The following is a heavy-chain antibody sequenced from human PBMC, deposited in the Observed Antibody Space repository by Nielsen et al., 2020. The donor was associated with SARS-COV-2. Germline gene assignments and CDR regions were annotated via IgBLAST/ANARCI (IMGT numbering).Heavy chain of an antibody. V-gene: IGHV3-23*01. CDR3: AKAQQLATYYYYGMDV. D-gene: IGHD6-13*01. Sequence: GESLKISCAASGFTFSSYAMSWVRQAPGKGLEWVSAISGSGGSTYYADSVKGRFTISRDNSKNTLYLQMNSLRAEDTAVYYCAKAQQLATYYYYGMDVWGQGTTVTVSS. CDR2: ISGSGGST. CDR1: GFTFSSYA. J-gene: IGHJ6*02.